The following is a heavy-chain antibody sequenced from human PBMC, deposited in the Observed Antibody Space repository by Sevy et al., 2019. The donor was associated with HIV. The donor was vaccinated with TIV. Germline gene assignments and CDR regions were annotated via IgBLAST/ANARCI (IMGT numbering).Heavy chain of an antibody. CDR1: GGSITSLY. D-gene: IGHD3-10*01. CDR2: IYYIGNT. Sequence: SKTLSLTCTVSGGSITSLYWGWIRQPPGKGLEWIANIYYIGNTNYNPSLKSRVTISLDTSKNQFSLRLSSVTAADTAIYYCAGENARGRGYSWGQGTLVTVSS. CDR3: AGENARGRGYS. J-gene: IGHJ4*02. V-gene: IGHV4-59*08.